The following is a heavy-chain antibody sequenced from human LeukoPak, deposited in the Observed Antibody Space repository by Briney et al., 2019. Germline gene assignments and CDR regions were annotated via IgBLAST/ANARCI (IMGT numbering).Heavy chain of an antibody. J-gene: IGHJ6*02. Sequence: SETLSLTCTVSGGSISSYYWTWIRQPAGKGLEWIGRIYTTGSTNYNPSLNSRVTMSVDTSKNQFSLKLSSVTAADSAVFYCARGPVRDEDGLTGNSYYFGLDAWGHGTTVTVSS. CDR1: GGSISSYY. D-gene: IGHD3-9*01. CDR3: ARGPVRDEDGLTGNSYYFGLDA. CDR2: IYTTGST. V-gene: IGHV4-4*07.